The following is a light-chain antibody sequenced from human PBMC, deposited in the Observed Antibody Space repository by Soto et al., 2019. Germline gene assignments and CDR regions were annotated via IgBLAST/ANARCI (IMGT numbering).Light chain of an antibody. CDR2: KGT. CDR1: SSDVGAYNS. V-gene: IGLV2-23*01. J-gene: IGLJ1*01. CDR3: CSSAPESTYV. Sequence: QSVLAQPASVSGSPGQSITISCTGTSSDVGAYNSVSWYQQHQHRAPQVIIYKGTQRPSGVSNRFSGSTSGNVASRTISALQADDEADYFCCSSAPESTYVFGTGTKLTVL.